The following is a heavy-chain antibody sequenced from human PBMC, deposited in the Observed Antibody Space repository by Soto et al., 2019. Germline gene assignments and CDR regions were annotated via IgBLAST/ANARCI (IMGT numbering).Heavy chain of an antibody. Sequence: GGSLRLSCAASGFTVSSNYMSWVRQAPGKGLEWVSVIYSGGSTYYADSVKGRFTISRDNSKNTLYLQMNSLRAEDTAVYYCARVYGDYPWYFDYWGQGTLVTVSS. D-gene: IGHD4-17*01. CDR3: ARVYGDYPWYFDY. J-gene: IGHJ4*02. V-gene: IGHV3-53*01. CDR2: IYSGGST. CDR1: GFTVSSNY.